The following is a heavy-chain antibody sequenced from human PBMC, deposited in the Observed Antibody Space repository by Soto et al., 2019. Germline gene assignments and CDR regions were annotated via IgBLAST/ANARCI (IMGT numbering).Heavy chain of an antibody. CDR1: GGSISSYY. Sequence: SETLSLTCTVSGGSISSYYWSWIRQPPGKGLEWIGYIYYSGSTNYNPSLKSQFTISVDTSKNQLSLKLSSVTAADTAVYYCGRWENFDWLPTFDYWGKGTLVTVS. CDR2: IYYSGST. V-gene: IGHV4-59*08. J-gene: IGHJ4*02. D-gene: IGHD3-9*01. CDR3: GRWENFDWLPTFDY.